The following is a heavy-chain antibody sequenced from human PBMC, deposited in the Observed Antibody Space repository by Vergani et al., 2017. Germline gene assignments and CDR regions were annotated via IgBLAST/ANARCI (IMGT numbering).Heavy chain of an antibody. J-gene: IGHJ6*01. V-gene: IGHV4-34*01. Sequence: QVQLQQWGAGLLKPSETLSLTCAVYGGSFSGYYWSWIRQPPGKGLEWIGEINHSGRTNYNSSLKSRVTISVDTSKNQFSLKLSPVTAADTAVYYCARARGATGATYYGMDVWGQGTTVTVSS. CDR2: INHSGRT. CDR3: ARARGATGATYYGMDV. D-gene: IGHD5-12*01. CDR1: GGSFSGYY.